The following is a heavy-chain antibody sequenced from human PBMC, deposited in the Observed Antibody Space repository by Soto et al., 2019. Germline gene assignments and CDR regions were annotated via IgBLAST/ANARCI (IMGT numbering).Heavy chain of an antibody. CDR1: GGSFSGYY. V-gene: IGHV4-34*01. J-gene: IGHJ4*02. CDR3: ARGVHDGSGYHDY. D-gene: IGHD3-22*01. CDR2: INHSGST. Sequence: QVQLQQWGAGLLKPSETLSLTCAVYGGSFSGYYWSWIRQPPGKGLEWIGEINHSGSTNYNPSLKSRVTISVDTSKNQFSLKLSSVTAADTAVYYCARGVHDGSGYHDYWGQGTLVTVSS.